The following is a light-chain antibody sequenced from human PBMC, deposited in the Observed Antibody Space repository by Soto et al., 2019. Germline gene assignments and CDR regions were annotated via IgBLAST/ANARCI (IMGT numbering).Light chain of an antibody. CDR2: LNSDGSH. CDR1: SGHSSYA. J-gene: IGLJ1*01. V-gene: IGLV4-69*01. CDR3: QTWGTDIHYV. Sequence: QPVLTQSPSASASLGASVKLTCTLSSGHSSYAIAWHQQQPEKGPRYLMKLNSDGSHSKGDGIPDRFSGSSSGAERYLTISSLQSEDEADYYCQTWGTDIHYVFGTGTKVTVL.